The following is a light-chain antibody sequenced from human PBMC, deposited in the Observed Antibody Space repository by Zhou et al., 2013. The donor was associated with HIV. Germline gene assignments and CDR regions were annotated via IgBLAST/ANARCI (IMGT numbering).Light chain of an antibody. CDR2: GAS. Sequence: EIVLTQSPGSLSLSPGERATLSCRASQSVSNNYLAWYQQKPGQAPRFLIYGASSRANGIPDRFSGSGSGTDFTLTITRLEPEDFAVYYCQQYSSSPQTFGQGTKVEIK. CDR1: QSVSNNY. CDR3: QQYSSSPQT. J-gene: IGKJ2*01. V-gene: IGKV3-20*01.